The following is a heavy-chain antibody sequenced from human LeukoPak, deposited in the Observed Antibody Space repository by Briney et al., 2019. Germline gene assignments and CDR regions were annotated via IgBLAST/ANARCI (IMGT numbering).Heavy chain of an antibody. Sequence: GGSLRLSCAASGFTFSTYSMNWVRQAPGKGLEWVSSISSSSSYIYYADSVKGRFTISRDNAKNSLYLQMNSLRAEGTAVYYCARDPGDAFDIWGQGTTVTVSS. V-gene: IGHV3-21*04. CDR3: ARDPGDAFDI. CDR1: GFTFSTYS. J-gene: IGHJ3*02. CDR2: ISSSSSYI.